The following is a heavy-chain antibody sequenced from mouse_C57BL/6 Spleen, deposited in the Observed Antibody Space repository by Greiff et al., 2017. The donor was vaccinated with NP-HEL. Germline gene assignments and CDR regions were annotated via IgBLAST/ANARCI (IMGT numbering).Heavy chain of an antibody. CDR2: ISSGSSTI. V-gene: IGHV5-17*01. J-gene: IGHJ4*01. CDR3: ARYYSNPPYAMDY. CDR1: GFTFSDYG. D-gene: IGHD2-5*01. Sequence: EVKLVESGGGLVKPGGSLKLSCAASGFTFSDYGMHWVRQAPEKGLEWVAYISSGSSTIYYVDTVKGRFTISRDNAKNTLFLQMTSLRSEDTAMDYCARYYSNPPYAMDYWGQGTSVTVSS.